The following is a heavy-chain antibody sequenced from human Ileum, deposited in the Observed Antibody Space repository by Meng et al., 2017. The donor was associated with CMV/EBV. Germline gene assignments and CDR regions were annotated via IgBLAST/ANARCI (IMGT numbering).Heavy chain of an antibody. CDR1: EFTFIDYY. J-gene: IGHJ4*02. CDR2: ISSSSTI. CDR3: ARDQDFWSGYSHAFDY. V-gene: IGHV3-69-1*01. Sequence: GESLKISCAASEFTFIDYYMSWIRQAPGKGLEWVSYISSSSTIYYADSVKGRFTISRDNAKNSLYLQMNSLRAEDTAVYYCARDQDFWSGYSHAFDYWGQGTLVTVSS. D-gene: IGHD3-3*01.